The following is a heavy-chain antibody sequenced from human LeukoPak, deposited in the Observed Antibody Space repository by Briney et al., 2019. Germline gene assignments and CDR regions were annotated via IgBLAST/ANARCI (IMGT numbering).Heavy chain of an antibody. V-gene: IGHV4-39*07. D-gene: IGHD1-20*01. CDR2: IYYSGST. CDR1: GGSISSSSYY. CDR3: ARGARYNWNAYDYMDV. Sequence: KASETLSLTCTVSGGSISSSSYYWGWLRQPPGKGLEWIGSIYYSGSTYSNPSPKSRVTISVDTSKNQFSLKLTSVTAADTAVYYCARGARYNWNAYDYMDVWGKGTTVTVSS. J-gene: IGHJ6*03.